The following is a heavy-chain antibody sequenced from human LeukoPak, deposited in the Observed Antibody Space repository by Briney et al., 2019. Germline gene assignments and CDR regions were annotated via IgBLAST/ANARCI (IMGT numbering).Heavy chain of an antibody. V-gene: IGHV3-74*01. CDR2: TNNDGSTT. CDR1: GFTFSSYW. CDR3: ARTMTGAWFDT. J-gene: IGHJ5*02. Sequence: GGSLRLSCAASGFTFSSYWIHWVRQAPGKGLVWVSRTNNDGSTTTYADSVKGRFTISRDNAKNTLYLQMNSLRSEDTAVYYCARTMTGAWFDTWGQGSLVTVSS. D-gene: IGHD3-3*01.